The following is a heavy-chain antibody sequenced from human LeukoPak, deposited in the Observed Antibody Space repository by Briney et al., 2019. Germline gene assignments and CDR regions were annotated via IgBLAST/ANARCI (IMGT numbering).Heavy chain of an antibody. CDR1: GFTFSSYA. D-gene: IGHD3-10*01. CDR2: ISGSGVGT. CDR3: AKDLKEAHLFGFNCFDY. J-gene: IGHJ4*02. Sequence: GGSLRLSCAASGFTFSSYAMSWVRQAPGKGLEWVSAISGSGVGTYYADSVKGRFTISRDNSKNTLYLQMNSLRAEDTAVYYCAKDLKEAHLFGFNCFDYWGQGTLVTVSS. V-gene: IGHV3-23*01.